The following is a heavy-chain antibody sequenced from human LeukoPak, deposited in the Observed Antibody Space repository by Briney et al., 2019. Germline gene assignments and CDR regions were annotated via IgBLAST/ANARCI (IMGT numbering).Heavy chain of an antibody. J-gene: IGHJ4*02. CDR3: ATDSIADYYDSSGYHRFDY. D-gene: IGHD3-22*01. V-gene: IGHV1-24*01. Sequence: ASMKVSCKVSGYTLTELSMHWVRQAPGKGLEWMGGFDPEDGETIYAQKFQGRVTMTEDTSTDTAYMELSSLRSEDTAVYYCATDSIADYYDSSGYHRFDYWGQGTLVTVSS. CDR1: GYTLTELS. CDR2: FDPEDGET.